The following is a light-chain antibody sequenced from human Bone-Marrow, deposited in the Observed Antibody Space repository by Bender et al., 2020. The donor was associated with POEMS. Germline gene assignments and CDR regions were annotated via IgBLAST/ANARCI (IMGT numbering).Light chain of an antibody. Sequence: QSVLTQPPSASGTPGQRVTISCSGSSSNIGSNFVYWYQHVPGTAPKLLIYRNNQRPSGVPDRFSASKSGTSASLAISGLRSEDEGDYYCEAWNDSLIGRVFGGGTKLTVL. CDR3: EAWNDSLIGRV. J-gene: IGLJ3*02. V-gene: IGLV1-47*01. CDR1: SSNIGSNF. CDR2: RNN.